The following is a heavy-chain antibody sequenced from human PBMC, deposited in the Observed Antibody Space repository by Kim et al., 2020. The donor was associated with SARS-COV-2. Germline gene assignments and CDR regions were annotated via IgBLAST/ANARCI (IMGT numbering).Heavy chain of an antibody. CDR1: GFTFSSYG. Sequence: GGSLRLSCAASGFTFSSYGMHWVRQAPGKGLEWVAVIWYDGSNKYYADSVKGRFTISRDNSKNTLYLQMNSLRAEDTAVYYCARDLPPGYSYGSEKGGGLGYWGQGTLVTVSS. V-gene: IGHV3-33*01. CDR2: IWYDGSNK. CDR3: ARDLPPGYSYGSEKGGGLGY. J-gene: IGHJ4*02. D-gene: IGHD5-18*01.